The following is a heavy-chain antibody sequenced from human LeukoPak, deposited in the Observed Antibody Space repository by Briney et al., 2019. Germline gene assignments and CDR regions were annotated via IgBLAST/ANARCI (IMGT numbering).Heavy chain of an antibody. V-gene: IGHV1-69*05. D-gene: IGHD2-15*01. CDR3: AASGCVAAGMGLFDY. CDR2: IIPIFGTA. Sequence: SVKVSCKASGGTFSSYAISWVRQAPGQGLEWMGRIIPIFGTANYAQKFQGRVTITTDESTSTAYIKLSSLRSEDPAVYYCAASGCVAAGMGLFDYWGQGTLVTVSS. J-gene: IGHJ4*02. CDR1: GGTFSSYA.